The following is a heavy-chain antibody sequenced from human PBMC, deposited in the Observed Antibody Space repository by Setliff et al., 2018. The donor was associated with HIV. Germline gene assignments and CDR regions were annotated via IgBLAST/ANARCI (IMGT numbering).Heavy chain of an antibody. CDR3: AKGPNFEDAFDI. CDR2: LIPIVDIT. CDR1: GYTFTAYY. V-gene: IGHV1-69*10. J-gene: IGHJ3*02. Sequence: SVKVSCKTSGYTFTAYYIYWVRQAPGQGLEWMGGLIPIVDITKSTQKFRDRVTFTADESTKTAQMELSGLTFEDTAVYYCAKGPNFEDAFDIWGQGTVVTVSS. D-gene: IGHD2-8*01.